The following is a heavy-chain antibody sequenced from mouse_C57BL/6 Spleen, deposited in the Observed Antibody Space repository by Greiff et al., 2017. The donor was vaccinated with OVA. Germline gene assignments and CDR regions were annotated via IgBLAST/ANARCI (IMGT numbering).Heavy chain of an antibody. CDR1: GFTFSSYA. J-gene: IGHJ3*01. CDR3: ARDGNYYDYDWFAY. D-gene: IGHD2-4*01. V-gene: IGHV5-4*01. Sequence: EVQGVESGGGLVKPGGSLKLSCAASGFTFSSYAMSWVRQTPEKRLEWVATISDGGSYTYYPDNVKGRFTISRDNAKNNLYLQMSHLKSEDTAMYYCARDGNYYDYDWFAYWGQGTLVTVSA. CDR2: ISDGGSYT.